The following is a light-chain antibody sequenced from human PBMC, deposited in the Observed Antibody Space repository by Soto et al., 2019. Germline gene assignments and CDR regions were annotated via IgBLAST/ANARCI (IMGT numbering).Light chain of an antibody. Sequence: DIQMTQSPSSLSASLGDSVTITCRAGQSISSYVNWYQQRPGKAPKLLIYDESRLQTGVPSRFSGSGAGTVFTLIITSLQPEDVASYCCQQSYGSPLTFGEGTKVEIK. CDR1: QSISSY. V-gene: IGKV1-39*01. CDR2: DES. J-gene: IGKJ4*02. CDR3: QQSYGSPLT.